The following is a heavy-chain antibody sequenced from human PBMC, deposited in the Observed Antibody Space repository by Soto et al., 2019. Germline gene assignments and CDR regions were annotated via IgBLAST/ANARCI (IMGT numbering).Heavy chain of an antibody. J-gene: IGHJ4*02. CDR1: GFTFSSYA. CDR3: AKEGRSGYSYGVADY. V-gene: IGHV3-23*01. D-gene: IGHD3-22*01. CDR2: FNGRGDNT. Sequence: PGGSLRLSCAASGFTFSSYAMSWVRQAPGKGPEWVSTFNGRGDNTYYADSVKGRFTISRDNSKDTLYLQMNSLRAEDTAVYYCAKEGRSGYSYGVADYWGQGTLVTVSS.